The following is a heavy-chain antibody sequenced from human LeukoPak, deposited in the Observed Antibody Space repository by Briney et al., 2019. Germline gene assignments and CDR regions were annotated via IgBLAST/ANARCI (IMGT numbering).Heavy chain of an antibody. CDR2: IDPSDSFT. CDR3: ARPVGENCSATSCYRGAQYGY. V-gene: IGHV5-10-1*01. Sequence: AGGSLRLSCLGSGYSFTSYWISWVRQVPGKGLEWMGKIDPSDSFTKYSPSFQGHVTMSVDKSINTAFLHCSGLKASDTAIYYCARPVGENCSATSCYRGAQYGYWGQGTLVTVSS. D-gene: IGHD2-2*01. CDR1: GYSFTSYW. J-gene: IGHJ4*02.